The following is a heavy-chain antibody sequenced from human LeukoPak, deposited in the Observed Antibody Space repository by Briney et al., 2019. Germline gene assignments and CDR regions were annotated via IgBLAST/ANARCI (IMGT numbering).Heavy chain of an antibody. CDR2: IYYSGST. J-gene: IGHJ4*02. Sequence: PSETLSLTCTVSGGSISSYYWSWIRQPPGKGLEWIGYIYYSGSTNYNPSLKSRVTISVDTSKNQFSLKLSSVTAADTAVYYCAREGVATTFDYWDQGTLVTVSS. CDR3: AREGVATTFDY. CDR1: GGSISSYY. D-gene: IGHD5-12*01. V-gene: IGHV4-59*01.